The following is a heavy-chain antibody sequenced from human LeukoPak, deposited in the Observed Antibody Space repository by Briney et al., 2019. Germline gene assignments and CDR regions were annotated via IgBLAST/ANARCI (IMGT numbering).Heavy chain of an antibody. J-gene: IGHJ3*02. CDR1: GFTFSSYW. CDR3: ASGQGSGWPDAFDI. V-gene: IGHV3-7*01. Sequence: PSGSLRLSCAASGFTFSSYWMSWVRQAPPKGLEGVANIKQDGSEKYYVDSVKGRFTISRDNAKNSLYLQMNSLRAEDTAVYYCASGQGSGWPDAFDIWGQGTMVTVSS. CDR2: IKQDGSEK. D-gene: IGHD6-19*01.